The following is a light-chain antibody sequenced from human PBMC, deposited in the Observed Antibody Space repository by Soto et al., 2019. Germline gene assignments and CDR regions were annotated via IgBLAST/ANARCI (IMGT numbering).Light chain of an antibody. V-gene: IGKV1-39*01. CDR1: QSISSY. CDR3: QQSYSTPPLT. CDR2: AAS. Sequence: DIQMTQSPSSLSASVGDRVTITCRASQSISSYLNWYQQKPGKAPKLLIYAASSLQSGGPSRFSGSGSGTDFTLTISSLQPEDFATYSCQQSYSTPPLTCGGGTKVEIK. J-gene: IGKJ4*01.